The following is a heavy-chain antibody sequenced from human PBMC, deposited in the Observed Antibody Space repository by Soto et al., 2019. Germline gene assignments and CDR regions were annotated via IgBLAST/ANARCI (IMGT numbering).Heavy chain of an antibody. CDR2: INHSGTT. D-gene: IGHD3-16*01. CDR3: ARSLAYTHWFDP. CDR1: GGSFSGYY. V-gene: IGHV4-34*01. J-gene: IGHJ5*02. Sequence: PSETLSLTCAVYGGSFSGYYWSWIRQPPGKGLEWIGEINHSGTTYYNPSLKIRVTISVDTSKTQFSLKLSSVPAADTAVYYCARSLAYTHWFDPWGQGTLVTVSS.